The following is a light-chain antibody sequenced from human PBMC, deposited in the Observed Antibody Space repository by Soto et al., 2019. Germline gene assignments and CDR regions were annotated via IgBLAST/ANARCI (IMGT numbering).Light chain of an antibody. Sequence: EIVMTQSPATLSVSPGERATLSCRASQSVSNNLAWYQQQPGQAPRLLIYGASTRATGIPARFSGSGSGTDFTLTISSLLSEDFAVYYCQQYNNWPRTFGQGTKVEIK. V-gene: IGKV3-15*01. J-gene: IGKJ1*01. CDR2: GAS. CDR1: QSVSNN. CDR3: QQYNNWPRT.